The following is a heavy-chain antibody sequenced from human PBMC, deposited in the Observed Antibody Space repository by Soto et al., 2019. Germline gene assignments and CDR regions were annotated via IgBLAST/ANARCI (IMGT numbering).Heavy chain of an antibody. J-gene: IGHJ5*02. Sequence: SETLSLTCTVSGGAISNSTYYWGWIRQPPGKRLEWIGSVSFSGSKYYNPSLKSRVTFSIDTSKTLISLKLRSVTAADTAVYYCSSVSTWQQPDCSVPSGQATLVTGSS. D-gene: IGHD1-26*01. CDR2: VSFSGSK. CDR1: GGAISNSTYY. CDR3: SSVSTWQQPDCSVP. V-gene: IGHV4-39*01.